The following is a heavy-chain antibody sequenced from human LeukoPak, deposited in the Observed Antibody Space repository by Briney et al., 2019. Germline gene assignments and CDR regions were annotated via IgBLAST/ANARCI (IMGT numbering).Heavy chain of an antibody. V-gene: IGHV5-51*01. J-gene: IGHJ4*02. D-gene: IGHD2-15*01. Sequence: PGESLKISCKGSGYSFTSYWLGWVRQMPGKGLEWMGIIYPGDSDTRYSPSFQGQVTISADKSISTAYLQWSSLKASDTAMYYCARADCSGGSCYSFDYWGQGTLVTVSS. CDR1: GYSFTSYW. CDR3: ARADCSGGSCYSFDY. CDR2: IYPGDSDT.